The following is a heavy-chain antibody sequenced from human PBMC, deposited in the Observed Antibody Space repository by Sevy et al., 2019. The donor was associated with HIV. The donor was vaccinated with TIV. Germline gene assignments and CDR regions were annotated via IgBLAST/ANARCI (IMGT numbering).Heavy chain of an antibody. CDR3: AKDELAVTGHGNCFDY. Sequence: GGSLRLSCAAFGFTFSSFAMSWVRQAPGKGLEWISAISGSGTSTYYADSVKGRFTISRDNSKNTLYLQMNSLRAEDTAIYYCAKDELAVTGHGNCFDYWGQGTLVTVSS. CDR2: ISGSGTST. CDR1: GFTFSSFA. V-gene: IGHV3-23*01. D-gene: IGHD6-19*01. J-gene: IGHJ4*02.